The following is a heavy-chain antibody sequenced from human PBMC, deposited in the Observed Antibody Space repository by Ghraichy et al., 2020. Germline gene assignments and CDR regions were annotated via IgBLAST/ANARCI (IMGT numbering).Heavy chain of an antibody. CDR1: GFTFSSYA. CDR3: AKREIPGVVVGALHFDY. D-gene: IGHD2-15*01. V-gene: IGHV3-23*01. Sequence: GSLRLSCAVSGFTFSSYAMTWVRQAPGKGLEWVSVISGSGDSTNYADSVKGRFTISRDNSKNTLYLQMNSLRAEDTAVYFCAKREIPGVVVGALHFDYWGQGTLVSVSS. J-gene: IGHJ4*02. CDR2: ISGSGDST.